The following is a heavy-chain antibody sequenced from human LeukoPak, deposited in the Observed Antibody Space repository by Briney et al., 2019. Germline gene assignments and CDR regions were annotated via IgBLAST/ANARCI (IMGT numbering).Heavy chain of an antibody. D-gene: IGHD1-26*01. Sequence: GGSLGLSCAASGFTFSSYSMNWVRQAPGKELEWVSSISSSRSYINYAVSVKGRFTISRDNAKNSLYLQMNSLRAEDTAVYYCARDRSPTHFDYWGQGTLVTVSS. CDR2: ISSSRSYI. CDR1: GFTFSSYS. CDR3: ARDRSPTHFDY. J-gene: IGHJ4*02. V-gene: IGHV3-21*01.